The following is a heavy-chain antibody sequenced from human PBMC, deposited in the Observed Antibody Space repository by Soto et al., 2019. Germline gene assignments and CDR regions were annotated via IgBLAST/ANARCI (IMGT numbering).Heavy chain of an antibody. CDR3: TRGGELSAIDY. CDR2: INPSGGST. D-gene: IGHD1-7*01. CDR1: GYTFTSYY. V-gene: IGHV1-46*01. Sequence: ASVKVSCKASGYTFTSYYMHWVLQAPGQGLEWMGIINPSGGSTSYAQKFQGRVTMARDTSTSTVYMELSSLRSEDTAVYYCTRGGELSAIDYWGQGTLVTVSS. J-gene: IGHJ4*02.